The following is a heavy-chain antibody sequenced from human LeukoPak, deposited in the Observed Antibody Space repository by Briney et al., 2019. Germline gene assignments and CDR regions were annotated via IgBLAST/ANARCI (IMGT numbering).Heavy chain of an antibody. Sequence: RAGGSLRLSCVASGFTFSSFSMDWVRQAPGKGLEWVSYISSTSSTIYYADSVQGRFTSSRDNAKNSLYLQMNSLTAEDTAVYFCARDMVYGDFFDYWGQGTLVTVSS. D-gene: IGHD4-17*01. CDR2: ISSTSSTI. J-gene: IGHJ4*02. V-gene: IGHV3-48*04. CDR3: ARDMVYGDFFDY. CDR1: GFTFSSFS.